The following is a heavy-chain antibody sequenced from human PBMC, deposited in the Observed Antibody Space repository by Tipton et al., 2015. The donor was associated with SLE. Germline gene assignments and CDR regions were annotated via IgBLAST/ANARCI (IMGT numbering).Heavy chain of an antibody. CDR2: ISWNSGSI. CDR1: GFTFDDYA. J-gene: IGHJ5*02. CDR3: AKDKGSSGWINWFDP. D-gene: IGHD6-19*01. Sequence: SLRLSCAASGFTFDDYAMHWVRHAPGKGLEWVSGISWNSGSIGYADSVKGRFTISRDNAKNSLYLQMNSLRAEDTALYYCAKDKGSSGWINWFDPWGQGTLVTVSS. V-gene: IGHV3-9*01.